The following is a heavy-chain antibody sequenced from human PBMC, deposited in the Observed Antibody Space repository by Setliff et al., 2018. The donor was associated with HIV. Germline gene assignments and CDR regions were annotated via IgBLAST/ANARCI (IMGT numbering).Heavy chain of an antibody. Sequence: SETLPLTCTVSGSSISSYYWSWIRQHPGKGLEWNGYIYYSGSTNYNPSLKSRVTISGDTSKNQFSLKLSSVTAADTAVYYCARHGPGYYDSSGYYYYYYYMDVWGKGTTVTVS. CDR2: IYYSGST. J-gene: IGHJ6*03. CDR1: GSSISSYY. D-gene: IGHD3-22*01. V-gene: IGHV4-59*08. CDR3: ARHGPGYYDSSGYYYYYYYMDV.